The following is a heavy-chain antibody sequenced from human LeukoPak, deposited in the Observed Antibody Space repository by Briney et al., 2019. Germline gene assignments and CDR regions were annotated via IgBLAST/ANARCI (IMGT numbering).Heavy chain of an antibody. CDR3: AGGKYYGSGTRPGYLGY. CDR2: MDNFGIK. V-gene: IGHV3-53*01. Sequence: GGSLRLACAASDFSVNNNYVDWVRQAPGKGLEWVSCMDNFGIKTYADSVQGRFTVSRDSSRNMVFLQLNSLRVEDTAVYYCAGGKYYGSGTRPGYLGYWGLGTMVTVSS. CDR1: DFSVNNNY. J-gene: IGHJ4*02. D-gene: IGHD3-10*01.